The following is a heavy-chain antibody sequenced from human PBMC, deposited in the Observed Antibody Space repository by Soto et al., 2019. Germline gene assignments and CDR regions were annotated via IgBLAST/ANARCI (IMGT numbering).Heavy chain of an antibody. CDR1: GASVSSGSHY. CDR2: IYHSGST. CDR3: ARADWNYYFDY. J-gene: IGHJ4*02. D-gene: IGHD1-7*01. V-gene: IGHV4-61*01. Sequence: SETLSLTCTVSGASVSSGSHYWSWIRQPPGKGLEWVGFIYHSGSTNYNPSLKSRVTISVDMSKSQFSLKLNSVTAADTAVYYCARADWNYYFDYWGQGTLVTVSS.